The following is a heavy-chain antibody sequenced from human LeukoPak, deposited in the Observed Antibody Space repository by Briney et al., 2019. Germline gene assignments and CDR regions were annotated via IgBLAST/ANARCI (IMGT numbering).Heavy chain of an antibody. CDR1: GFTFSSYE. D-gene: IGHD3-16*01. CDR2: ISPSGDIT. J-gene: IGHJ3*02. CDR3: ARVYEGAFDI. V-gene: IGHV3-23*01. Sequence: SGGSLRLSCAASGFTFSSYEMNWVRQAPGKGLEWVSGISPSGDITYYADSVKGRFTISRDNSKNTLYLQMNSLRAEDTAVYYCARVYEGAFDIWGQGTMVTVSS.